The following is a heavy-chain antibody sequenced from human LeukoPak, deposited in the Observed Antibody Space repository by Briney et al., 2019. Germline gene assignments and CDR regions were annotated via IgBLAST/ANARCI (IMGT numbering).Heavy chain of an antibody. CDR3: ARHTRYVWGSYRYAHDAFDI. J-gene: IGHJ3*02. CDR1: GYTFTTSW. Sequence: GESLKISCKGSGYTFTTSWIGWVRQMPGKGLEWMGIIYPGDSDTRYSPSFQGQVTISADKSISTAYLQWSSLKASDTAMYYCARHTRYVWGSYRYAHDAFDIWGQGTMVTVSS. D-gene: IGHD3-16*02. CDR2: IYPGDSDT. V-gene: IGHV5-51*01.